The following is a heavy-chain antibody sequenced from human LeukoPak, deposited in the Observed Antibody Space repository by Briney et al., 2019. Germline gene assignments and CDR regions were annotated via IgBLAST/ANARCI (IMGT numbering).Heavy chain of an antibody. V-gene: IGHV4-30-4*01. D-gene: IGHD3-16*02. J-gene: IGHJ4*02. CDR2: IYYSGST. CDR3: ARAHTNYLYDYVWGSYPPSYLDY. CDR1: GGSISSGDYY. Sequence: SETLSLTCTVSGGSISSGDYYWSWIRQPPGKGLEWIRYIYYSGSTYYNPSLKSRVTISVDTSKNQFSLKLSSVTAADTAVYYCARAHTNYLYDYVWGSYPPSYLDYWGQGTLVTVSS.